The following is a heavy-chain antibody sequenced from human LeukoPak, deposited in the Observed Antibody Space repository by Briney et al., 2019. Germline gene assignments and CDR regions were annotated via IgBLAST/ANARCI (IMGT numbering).Heavy chain of an antibody. J-gene: IGHJ1*01. CDR1: GDSVSRSDSY. V-gene: IGHV4-39*01. D-gene: IGHD3-22*01. CDR3: ARRRYYDGSGYSE. CDR2: IYYSGRT. Sequence: PSETLSLTCSVSGDSVSRSDSYWDWIRQPPGEGLEWIGTIYYSGRTYYSPSLKSRVTMSVDPSNNQFSLTLRPVTAADAAVYYCARRRYYDGSGYSEWGQGTLLSVSS.